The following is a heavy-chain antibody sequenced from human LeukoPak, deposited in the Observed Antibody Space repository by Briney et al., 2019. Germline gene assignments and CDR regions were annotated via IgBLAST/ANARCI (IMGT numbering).Heavy chain of an antibody. CDR3: ARDFGSSGYFVDY. CDR2: INPNSGGT. J-gene: IGHJ4*02. CDR1: GYTFTGYC. V-gene: IGHV1-2*02. Sequence: ASVKVSCKASGYTFTGYCMHWVRQAPGQGLEWMGWINPNSGGTNYAQKFQGRVTMTRDTSISTAYMELSRLRSDDTAVYYCARDFGSSGYFVDYWGQGTLVTVSS. D-gene: IGHD3-22*01.